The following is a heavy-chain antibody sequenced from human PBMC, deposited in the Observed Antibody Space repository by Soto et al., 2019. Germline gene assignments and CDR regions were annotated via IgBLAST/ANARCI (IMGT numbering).Heavy chain of an antibody. D-gene: IGHD2-15*01. CDR2: VSYDGNYK. CDR1: GFTFHHYA. J-gene: IGHJ4*02. Sequence: QVHLVESGGGVAQPGMSLRLSCVASGFTFHHYAIDWVRQAPGKGLEWVAVVSYDGNYKDYAESVKGRFTISRDNSNNVVYLQMESLRPEDTAIYYCVKESGGSGRENDFDTWGQGTLGTVSS. CDR3: VKESGGSGRENDFDT. V-gene: IGHV3-30*18.